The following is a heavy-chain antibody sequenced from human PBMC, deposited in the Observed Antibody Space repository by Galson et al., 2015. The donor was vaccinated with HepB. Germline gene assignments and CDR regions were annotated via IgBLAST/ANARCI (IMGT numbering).Heavy chain of an antibody. CDR2: ISGSSGTT. CDR1: GFTFSSYA. Sequence: SLRLSCAASGFTFSSYAMSWVRQAPGKGLEWVSSISGSSGTTYYADSVKGRFTISRDNSKNTLSLQMNSLKTEDTAVYYCTRVPPSYTTGPYYFDYWGQGTLVTVSS. V-gene: IGHV3-23*01. J-gene: IGHJ4*02. CDR3: TRVPPSYTTGPYYFDY. D-gene: IGHD4-17*01.